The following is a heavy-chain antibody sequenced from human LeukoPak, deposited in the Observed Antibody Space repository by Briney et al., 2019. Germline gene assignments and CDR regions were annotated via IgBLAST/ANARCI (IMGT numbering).Heavy chain of an antibody. CDR2: INPNNGGT. Sequence: ASVKVSCKASGYTFTGYYIHWVRQAPGQGLEWMGRINPNNGGTNYAQKFQGRVTMTRDTSISTAYMELSRLRSDDTAVYYCARDGGVVPAPKGNYYYYGMDVWGQGTTVTVSS. D-gene: IGHD2-2*01. J-gene: IGHJ6*02. CDR3: ARDGGVVPAPKGNYYYYGMDV. V-gene: IGHV1-2*06. CDR1: GYTFTGYY.